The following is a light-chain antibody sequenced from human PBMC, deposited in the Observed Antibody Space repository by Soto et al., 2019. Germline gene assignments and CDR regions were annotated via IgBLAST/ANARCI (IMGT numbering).Light chain of an antibody. V-gene: IGLV2-8*01. J-gene: IGLJ3*02. CDR1: SSDVGGYNY. Sequence: SVLPQPPSASGSPGQSVTISCTGTSSDVGGYNYVSWYQQYPGRAPKLMIYEVTKRPSGAPDRFSGSKSGNTASLTVSGLQAEDEADYYCSSYAASNNFYFVFGGGTKVTVL. CDR2: EVT. CDR3: SSYAASNNFYFV.